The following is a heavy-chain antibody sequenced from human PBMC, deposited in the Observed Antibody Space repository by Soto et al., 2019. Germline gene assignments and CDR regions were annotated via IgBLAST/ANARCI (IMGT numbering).Heavy chain of an antibody. CDR2: INHSGST. Sequence: PSETLSLTCTVSGGSISSYYWSWIRQPPGKGLEWIGEINHSGSTNYNPSLKSRVTISVDTSKNQFSLKLSSVTAADTAVYYCARRTEGTDYWGQGTLVTVSS. CDR1: GGSISSYY. V-gene: IGHV4-34*01. CDR3: ARRTEGTDY. J-gene: IGHJ4*02.